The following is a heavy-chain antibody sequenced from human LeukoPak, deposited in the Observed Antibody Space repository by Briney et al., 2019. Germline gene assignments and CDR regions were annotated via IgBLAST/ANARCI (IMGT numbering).Heavy chain of an antibody. CDR3: ARVVCSTTNCYYYFDY. J-gene: IGHJ4*02. CDR1: GYTFTSYG. CDR2: ISAYSGNT. D-gene: IGHD2-2*01. Sequence: ASVKVSCKASGYTFTSYGITWVRQAPGQGLEWMGWISAYSGNTNYAQKVQGRVTMTTDTSTSTAYMELGSLRSDDTALYYCARVVCSTTNCYYYFDYWGQGTLVTVSS. V-gene: IGHV1-18*01.